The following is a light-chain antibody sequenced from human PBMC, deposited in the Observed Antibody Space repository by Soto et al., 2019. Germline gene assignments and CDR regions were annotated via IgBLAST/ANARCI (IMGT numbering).Light chain of an antibody. V-gene: IGKV3-20*01. Sequence: LVLTQSRGAQSSSPRESATLSCRASQSVSTSFLAWYQQKPGQAPRLLIYGAFSRATGIPDRFSGSGSGTDFTLTISRLEPQDFAVYYCQQYGNSIPITFGQGTRLEIK. CDR3: QQYGNSIPIT. J-gene: IGKJ5*01. CDR2: GAF. CDR1: QSVSTSF.